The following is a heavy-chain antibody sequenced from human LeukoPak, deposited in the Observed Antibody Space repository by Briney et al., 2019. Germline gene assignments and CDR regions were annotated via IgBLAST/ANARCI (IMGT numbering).Heavy chain of an antibody. J-gene: IGHJ5*02. Sequence: PSETLSLTCTVSGGSISSYYWSWIRQPPGKGLEWIGYIYYSGSTDYNPSLKRRVTISVDTSKNQFSLKLSSVTAADTAVYYCARDRISYDILTGSQQGWFDPWGQGTLVTVSS. D-gene: IGHD3-9*01. CDR2: IYYSGST. CDR1: GGSISSYY. V-gene: IGHV4-59*12. CDR3: ARDRISYDILTGSQQGWFDP.